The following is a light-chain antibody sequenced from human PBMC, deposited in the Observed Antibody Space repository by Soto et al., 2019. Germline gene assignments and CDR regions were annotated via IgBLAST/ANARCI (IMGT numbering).Light chain of an antibody. J-gene: IGLJ2*01. Sequence: QSALTQPASVSGSPGQSITISCTGTSSYVGGYNYVSWYQQHPGKAPKLIIYDVSNRPSGVSNRFSGSKSGNTASLTISGLQAEDEADYYCSSYTSSSTLFVVFGGGPQITVL. CDR2: DVS. CDR1: SSYVGGYNY. V-gene: IGLV2-14*01. CDR3: SSYTSSSTLFVV.